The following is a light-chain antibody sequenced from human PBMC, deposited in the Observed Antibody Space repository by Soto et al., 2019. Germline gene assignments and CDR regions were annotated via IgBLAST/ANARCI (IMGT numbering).Light chain of an antibody. CDR2: KAS. CDR3: QHYNSYSEA. V-gene: IGKV1-5*03. Sequence: DIQMTHSPSALSASVGDRVTITCRASQIISSWLAWYQQKPGKAPKLLIYKASTLKSGVPSRFSGSGSGTEFTLTISSLQPDDFATYYCQHYNSYSEAFGQGTKVDIK. J-gene: IGKJ1*01. CDR1: QIISSW.